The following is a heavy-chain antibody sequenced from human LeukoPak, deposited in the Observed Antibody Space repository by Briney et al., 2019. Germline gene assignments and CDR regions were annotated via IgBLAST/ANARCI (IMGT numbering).Heavy chain of an antibody. CDR2: ISSSSSYT. V-gene: IGHV3-11*06. J-gene: IGHJ4*02. Sequence: GGSLRLSCAASGLTFSDYYMSGIREAPGRGVEWGSYISSSSSYTNYADSVKGRFTISRDNAKSSLYLQMNSLRAEDTAVYYCARDQHGSGSYYGYYFDYWGQGTLVTVSS. CDR3: ARDQHGSGSYYGYYFDY. CDR1: GLTFSDYY. D-gene: IGHD3-10*01.